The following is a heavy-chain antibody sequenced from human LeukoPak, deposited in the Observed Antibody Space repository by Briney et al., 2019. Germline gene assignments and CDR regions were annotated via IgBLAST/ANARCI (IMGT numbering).Heavy chain of an antibody. CDR3: ASPQWLATENYFDY. CDR2: IKQDGSEK. Sequence: GGSLRLSCAAPGFTFSSYWMSWVRQAPGKGLEWVANIKQDGSEKYYVDSVKGRFTISRDNAKNSLYLQMNSLRAEDTAVYYCASPQWLATENYFDYWGQGTLVTVSP. J-gene: IGHJ4*02. V-gene: IGHV3-7*01. CDR1: GFTFSSYW. D-gene: IGHD6-19*01.